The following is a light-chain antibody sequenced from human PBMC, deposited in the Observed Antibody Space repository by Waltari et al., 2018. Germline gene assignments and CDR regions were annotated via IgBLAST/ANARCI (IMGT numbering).Light chain of an antibody. Sequence: EIVLTQSPGTLSLSPGERATLPCRASQTVKTNNYLAWYQQKPGQAPRLLIYDASRRATGIPDRFSGSGSGTDFTLTISRLEPEDFAVYCCHQYGTSPRTFGLGTKLEIK. CDR3: HQYGTSPRT. CDR1: QTVKTNNY. CDR2: DAS. V-gene: IGKV3-20*01. J-gene: IGKJ2*01.